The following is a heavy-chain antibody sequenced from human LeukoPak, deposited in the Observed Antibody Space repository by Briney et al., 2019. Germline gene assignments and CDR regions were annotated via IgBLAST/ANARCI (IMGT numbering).Heavy chain of an antibody. V-gene: IGHV4-39*01. D-gene: IGHD2-2*01. Sequence: SETLSLTCTVSGGSISSSSYYWGWIRQPPGTGLEWIGSIYYSGSTYYNPSLKSRVTISVDTSKNQFSLKLSSVTAADTAVYYCARHKGYCSSTSCYYNWFDPWGQGTLVTVSS. CDR2: IYYSGST. CDR1: GGSISSSSYY. CDR3: ARHKGYCSSTSCYYNWFDP. J-gene: IGHJ5*02.